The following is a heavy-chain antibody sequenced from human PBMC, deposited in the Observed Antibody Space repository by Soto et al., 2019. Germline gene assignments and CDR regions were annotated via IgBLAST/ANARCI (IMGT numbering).Heavy chain of an antibody. J-gene: IGHJ4*02. Sequence: LSCAASGFTFSSYGMHWVRQAPGKGLEWVAVIWYDGSNKYYADSVKGRFTISRDNSKNTLYLQMNSLRAEDTAVYYCARELRLNTHGPFDYWGQGTLVTVSS. CDR1: GFTFSSYG. CDR2: IWYDGSNK. D-gene: IGHD5-12*01. V-gene: IGHV3-33*01. CDR3: ARELRLNTHGPFDY.